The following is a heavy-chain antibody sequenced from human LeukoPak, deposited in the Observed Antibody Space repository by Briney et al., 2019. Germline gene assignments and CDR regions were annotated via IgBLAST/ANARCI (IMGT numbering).Heavy chain of an antibody. CDR3: ASTGGYSYGYAEYYFDY. CDR2: IYYSGST. CDR1: GGSISSSSYY. J-gene: IGHJ4*02. V-gene: IGHV4-39*01. D-gene: IGHD5-18*01. Sequence: PSETLSLTCTVSGGSISSSSYYWGWIRRPPGKGLEWIGSIYYSGSTYYNPSLKSRVTISVDTSKNQFSLKLSSVTAADTAVYYCASTGGYSYGYAEYYFDYWGQGTLVTVSS.